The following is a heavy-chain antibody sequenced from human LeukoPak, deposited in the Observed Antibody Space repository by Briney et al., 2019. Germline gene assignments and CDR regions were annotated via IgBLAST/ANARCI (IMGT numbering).Heavy chain of an antibody. Sequence: GGSLRLSCAASGFTFSRFWMSWVRQAPAKGLEYLANINGDVGEKYYVYSVKGRFTISRHNVRNSLFLQMSSLRVEDTAIYYCARDSSAEKGQQLANWGQGTLVTVST. CDR1: GFTFSRFW. CDR2: INGDVGEK. V-gene: IGHV3-7*04. D-gene: IGHD6-13*01. J-gene: IGHJ4*02. CDR3: ARDSSAEKGQQLAN.